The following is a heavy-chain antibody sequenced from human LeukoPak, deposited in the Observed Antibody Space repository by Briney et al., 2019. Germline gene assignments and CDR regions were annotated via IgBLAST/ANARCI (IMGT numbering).Heavy chain of an antibody. J-gene: IGHJ3*02. CDR2: IYYSGST. V-gene: IGHV4-39*07. Sequence: SETLSLTCTVSGGSISSSSYYWGWIRQPPGKGLEWIGSIYYSGSTYYNPSLKSRVTISVDTSKNQFSLKLSSVTAEDTAVYYCAREVVTQAIYSGYDAFEIWGQGTMVTGSS. CDR3: AREVVTQAIYSGYDAFEI. CDR1: GGSISSSSYY. D-gene: IGHD5-12*01.